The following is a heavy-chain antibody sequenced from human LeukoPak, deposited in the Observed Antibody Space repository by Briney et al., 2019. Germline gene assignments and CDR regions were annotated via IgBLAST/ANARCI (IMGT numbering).Heavy chain of an antibody. Sequence: GESQKISCKGSGYSFTSYWITWVRQMPGKGLEWMGIIYPGDSDTTYSPSFQGQVTISADKSISTAYLQWSSLKASDSAIYYCARPTYSGTYSGGFDYWGQGTLVTVSS. J-gene: IGHJ4*02. CDR2: IYPGDSDT. CDR3: ARPTYSGTYSGGFDY. V-gene: IGHV5-51*01. CDR1: GYSFTSYW. D-gene: IGHD1-26*01.